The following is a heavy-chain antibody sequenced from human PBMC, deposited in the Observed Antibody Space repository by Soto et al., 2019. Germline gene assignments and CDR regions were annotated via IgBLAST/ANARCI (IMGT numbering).Heavy chain of an antibody. CDR2: IYHSGST. J-gene: IGHJ4*02. V-gene: IGHV4-4*02. CDR3: ARGWRYYYDSSGYHI. CDR1: GGSISSSNW. D-gene: IGHD3-22*01. Sequence: SETLSLTCAVSGGSISSSNWWSWVRQPPGKGLEWIGEIYHSGSTNYNPSLKSRVTISVDKSKNQFSLKLSSVTAADTAVYYCARGWRYYYDSSGYHIWGQGTLVTVSS.